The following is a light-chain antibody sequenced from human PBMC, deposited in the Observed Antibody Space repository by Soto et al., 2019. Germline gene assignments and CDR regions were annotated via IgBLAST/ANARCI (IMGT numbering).Light chain of an antibody. CDR2: DAS. J-gene: IGKJ2*01. V-gene: IGKV3-11*01. CDR1: QSVSSY. Sequence: EIVLTQSPATLSLSPGERATLSCRASQSVSSYLAWYQQKPGQAPRLLIYDASNRATGIPARFSGSGSGTDFTLTISSLEPEDFAVYYCQQRSNWPRGTFGQGTNLEIK. CDR3: QQRSNWPRGT.